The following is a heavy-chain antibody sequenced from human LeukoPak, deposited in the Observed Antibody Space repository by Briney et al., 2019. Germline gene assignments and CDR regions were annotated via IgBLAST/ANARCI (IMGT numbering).Heavy chain of an antibody. V-gene: IGHV4-39*02. Sequence: SETLSLTCFVSGDSITSRSFFWGWIRQPPGKNLEWIGNVYFNGRTSYNPSLKTRVTISVDTSRNHFSLKLTSVTAADTAVYYCARRGNGSFYYFDDWGQGTLVTVSS. CDR2: VYFNGRT. CDR1: GDSITSRSFF. J-gene: IGHJ4*02. D-gene: IGHD1-26*01. CDR3: ARRGNGSFYYFDD.